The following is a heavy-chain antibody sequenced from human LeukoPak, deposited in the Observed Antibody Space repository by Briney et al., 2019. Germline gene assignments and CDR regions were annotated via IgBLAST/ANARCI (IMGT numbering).Heavy chain of an antibody. D-gene: IGHD3-3*02. V-gene: IGHV1-46*01. CDR1: RYTFTAYY. J-gene: IGHJ3*02. CDR2: INPSGGST. Sequence: ASVKVSCKASRYTFTAYYLHWVRQAPGQGLEWMGIINPSGGSTSYAQKFQGRVTMTRDTSTSTVYMELSSLRSEDTAVYYCGRVTFYAFDIWGQGTMVTVSS. CDR3: GRVTFYAFDI.